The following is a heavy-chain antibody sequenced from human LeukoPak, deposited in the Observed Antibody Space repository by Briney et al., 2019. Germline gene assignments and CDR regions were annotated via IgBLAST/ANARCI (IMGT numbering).Heavy chain of an antibody. Sequence: SEALSLTCTVSGGSISSGGYYWRWIRQHPGKGLEWIGYIYYSGSTYYNPSLKSRVTISVDTSKNQFSLKLSSVTAADTAVYYCARTSGYDLDYFDYWGQGTLVTVSS. CDR3: ARTSGYDLDYFDY. J-gene: IGHJ4*02. CDR2: IYYSGST. V-gene: IGHV4-31*03. D-gene: IGHD5-12*01. CDR1: GGSISSGGYY.